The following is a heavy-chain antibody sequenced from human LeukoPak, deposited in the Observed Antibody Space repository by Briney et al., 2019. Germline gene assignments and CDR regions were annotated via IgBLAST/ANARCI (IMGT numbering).Heavy chain of an antibody. D-gene: IGHD1-26*01. CDR1: GFTFSNAW. CDR3: TTDIWELPTFDY. V-gene: IGHV3-15*01. CDR2: IKSKTNVGTT. Sequence: GGSLRLSCAASGFTFSNAWMSWVRQAPGKGLEWVGRIKSKTNVGTTDYAAPVKGRFTISTNDSKNTLYLQMNSLKTETTAVYYCTTDIWELPTFDYWGQGTLVTVSS. J-gene: IGHJ4*02.